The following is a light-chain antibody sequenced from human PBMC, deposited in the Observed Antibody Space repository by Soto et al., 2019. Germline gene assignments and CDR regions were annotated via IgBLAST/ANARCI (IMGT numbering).Light chain of an antibody. CDR1: QSISSW. J-gene: IGKJ4*01. CDR2: DAY. Sequence: DIQMTQSPSTLSASVGDRVTITCRASQSISSWLAWYQQKPGKAPKLLIYDAYSLESGTPSRFSGRRSGTEFTLTIASVQPEDFATYYCQQYSSYSPLTFGGRTKVEIK. V-gene: IGKV1-5*01. CDR3: QQYSSYSPLT.